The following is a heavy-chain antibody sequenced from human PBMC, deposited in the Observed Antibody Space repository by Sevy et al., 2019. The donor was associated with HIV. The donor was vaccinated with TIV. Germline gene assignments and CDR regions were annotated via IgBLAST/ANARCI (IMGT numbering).Heavy chain of an antibody. CDR1: GFTFNNYA. D-gene: IGHD3-22*01. J-gene: IGHJ3*02. V-gene: IGHV3-23*01. CDR2: IFGNGDVSLSFGNGDAT. Sequence: GGSLRLSCAASGFTFNNYAMNWFRQAPGKGLEGASTIFGNGDVSLSFGNGDATYYADSVRGRFTISRDSSKNTLYLQMNSLRAEDTALYYCAGGRYDSSGSFDAFDIWGQGTMVTVSS. CDR3: AGGRYDSSGSFDAFDI.